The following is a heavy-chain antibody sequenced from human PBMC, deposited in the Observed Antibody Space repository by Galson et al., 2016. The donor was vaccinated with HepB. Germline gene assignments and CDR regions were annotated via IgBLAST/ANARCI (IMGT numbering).Heavy chain of an antibody. CDR1: RFSLSSYA. J-gene: IGHJ4*02. CDR2: ISGNGVGT. D-gene: IGHD4-23*01. CDR3: AREGRGAESNSIDS. V-gene: IGHV3-23*01. Sequence: SLRLSCAASRFSLSSYAMSWVRQAPGKGLEWVSTISGNGVGTYYADPVKGRFTISRDNSRNTLYVQMNSLRAEDTAVYYCAREGRGAESNSIDSWGQGTPVTVSS.